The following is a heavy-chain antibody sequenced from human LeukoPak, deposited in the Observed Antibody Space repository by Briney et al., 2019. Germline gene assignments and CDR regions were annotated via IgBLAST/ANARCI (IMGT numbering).Heavy chain of an antibody. CDR2: IWYDGSNK. Sequence: GRSLRLPCAASGFTFSSYGMHWVRQAPGKGLEWVAVIWYDGSNKYYADSVKGRFTISRDNSKNTLYLQMNCLRAEDTAVYYCAKVSSGSYQGLDYWGQGTLVTVSS. V-gene: IGHV3-33*06. J-gene: IGHJ4*02. D-gene: IGHD1-26*01. CDR3: AKVSSGSYQGLDY. CDR1: GFTFSSYG.